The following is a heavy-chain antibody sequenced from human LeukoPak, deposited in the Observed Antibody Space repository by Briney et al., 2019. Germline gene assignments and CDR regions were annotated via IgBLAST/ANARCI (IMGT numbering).Heavy chain of an antibody. Sequence: PSETLSLTCTVSGGSISPHYWSWIRQPPGKGLEWIGYIYYSGNTNYIPSLKSRLTISVDTSKNQFSLKLSPVTAADTAVYFCARRHGRDGYIDYWGQGTLVTVSS. V-gene: IGHV4-59*11. J-gene: IGHJ4*02. CDR2: IYYSGNT. CDR3: ARRHGRDGYIDY. D-gene: IGHD5-24*01. CDR1: GGSISPHY.